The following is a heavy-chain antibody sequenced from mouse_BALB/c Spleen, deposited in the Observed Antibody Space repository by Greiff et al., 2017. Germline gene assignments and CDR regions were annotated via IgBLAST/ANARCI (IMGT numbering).Heavy chain of an antibody. CDR2: INPGSGGT. J-gene: IGHJ3*01. CDR3: ASALTARATGFAY. CDR1: GYAFTNYL. V-gene: IGHV1-54*01. Sequence: VKLMESGAELVRPGTSVKVSCKASGYAFTNYLIEWVKQRPGQGLEWIGVINPGSGGTNYNEKFKGKATLTADKSSSTAYMQLSSLTSDDSAVYFCASALTARATGFAYWGQGTLVTVSA. D-gene: IGHD3-1*01.